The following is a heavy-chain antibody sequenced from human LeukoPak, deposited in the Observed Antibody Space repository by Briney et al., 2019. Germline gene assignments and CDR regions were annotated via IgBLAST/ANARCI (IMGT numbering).Heavy chain of an antibody. Sequence: SETLSLTCAVYGGSFSGYYWGWIRQPPGKGLEWIGSIYHSGSTYYNPSLKSRVTMSVDTSKNQFSLKLSSVTAADTAVYYCARSSRSWSTFDYWGQGTLVTVSS. CDR3: ARSSRSWSTFDY. J-gene: IGHJ4*02. D-gene: IGHD6-13*01. CDR2: IYHSGST. V-gene: IGHV4-38-2*01. CDR1: GGSFSGYY.